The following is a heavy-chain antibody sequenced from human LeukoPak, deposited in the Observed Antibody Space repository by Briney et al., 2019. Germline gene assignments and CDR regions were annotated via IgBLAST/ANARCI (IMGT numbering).Heavy chain of an antibody. CDR3: AKALPGDGYLHY. D-gene: IGHD3-22*01. CDR1: GFTFSSYG. Sequence: GGSLRLSCAASGFTFSSYGMHWVRQAPGKGLEWVAVIPSDGSNKYYADSVKGRFTISKDNYQNTLYLQMNSLRAEDTAVYYCAKALPGDGYLHYWGQGPLVTVPT. CDR2: IPSDGSNK. J-gene: IGHJ4*02. V-gene: IGHV3-30*02.